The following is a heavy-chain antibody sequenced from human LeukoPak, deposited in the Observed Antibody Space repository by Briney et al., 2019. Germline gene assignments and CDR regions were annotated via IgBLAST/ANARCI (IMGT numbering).Heavy chain of an antibody. D-gene: IGHD4-23*01. Sequence: GGSLRLSCAASGFTFSSYAMSWVRQAPGKGLEWVANINRDGTETYYVGSVKGRFTISIDNAKNSVYLQMNSLRTEDTAIYYCARSRWPEDLWGRGTLVTVSS. J-gene: IGHJ5*02. V-gene: IGHV3-7*01. CDR3: ARSRWPEDL. CDR1: GFTFSSYA. CDR2: INRDGTET.